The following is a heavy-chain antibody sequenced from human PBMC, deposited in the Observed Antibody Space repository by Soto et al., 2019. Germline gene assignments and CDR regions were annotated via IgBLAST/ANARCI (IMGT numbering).Heavy chain of an antibody. CDR1: GFTFSSYW. CDR3: AREVGTQSNWFDP. J-gene: IGHJ5*02. Sequence: GGSLRLSCAASGFTFSSYWMHWVRQAPGKGLVWVSRINSDGSSTSYADSVKGRFTISRDNAKNTLYLQMNSLRAEDTAVYYCAREVGTQSNWFDPWGRGTLVTVSS. V-gene: IGHV3-74*01. CDR2: INSDGSST. D-gene: IGHD1-26*01.